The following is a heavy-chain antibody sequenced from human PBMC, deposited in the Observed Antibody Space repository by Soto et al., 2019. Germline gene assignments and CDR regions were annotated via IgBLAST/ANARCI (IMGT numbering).Heavy chain of an antibody. CDR1: GFTFNNCA. Sequence: GSLRLSCGASGFTFNNCAMSWVRQAPGKGLEWVSAISGSGASTYYADSVKGRFTISRDNSKNTLFLQMNSLGVEDTAIYYCGKGRGAAGYYYYAPDVWGRGTTVTVSS. D-gene: IGHD1-26*01. CDR3: GKGRGAAGYYYYAPDV. CDR2: ISGSGAST. J-gene: IGHJ6*02. V-gene: IGHV3-23*01.